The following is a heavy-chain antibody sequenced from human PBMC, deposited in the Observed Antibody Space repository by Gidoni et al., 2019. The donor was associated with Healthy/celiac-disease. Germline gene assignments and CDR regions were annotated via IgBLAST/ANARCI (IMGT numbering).Heavy chain of an antibody. Sequence: EVQLVESGGGLVQPGGSLRLSCAASGFTFSSYWMHWVRQAPGKGLVWVSRINSDGSSTSYADSVKGRCTISRDNAKNTLYLQMNSLRAEDTAVYYCARHNFRYFDWYGWFDPWGQGTLVTVSS. D-gene: IGHD3-9*01. J-gene: IGHJ5*02. CDR3: ARHNFRYFDWYGWFDP. CDR2: INSDGSST. V-gene: IGHV3-74*01. CDR1: GFTFSSYW.